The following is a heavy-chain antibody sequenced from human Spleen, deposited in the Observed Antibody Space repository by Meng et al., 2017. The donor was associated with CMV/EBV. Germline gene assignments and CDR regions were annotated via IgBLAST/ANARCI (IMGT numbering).Heavy chain of an antibody. D-gene: IGHD2/OR15-2a*01. CDR3: ARVTRNWADDY. CDR2: IYYSGST. Sequence: SETLSLTCTVSGGSIISSSSYYWGWIRQPPGKGLEWIGSIYYSGSTYHNPSLKSRVTISGDTSKNQFSLKLNSVTAADTAVYYCARVTRNWADDYWGQGTLVIVSS. CDR1: GGSIISSSSYY. J-gene: IGHJ4*02. V-gene: IGHV4-39*07.